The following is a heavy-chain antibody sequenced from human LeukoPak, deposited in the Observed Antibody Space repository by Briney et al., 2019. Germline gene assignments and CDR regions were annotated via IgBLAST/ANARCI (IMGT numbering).Heavy chain of an antibody. D-gene: IGHD4-17*01. CDR1: GFTFSSYA. Sequence: GGSLRLSCAASGFTFSSYAMSWVRQAPGKGLEWVSAISGSGGSTYYADSVKGRFTISRDNSENTLYLQMNSLRAEDTAVYYCAKAGHDYGVPTYFDYWGQGTLVTVSS. CDR3: AKAGHDYGVPTYFDY. CDR2: ISGSGGST. V-gene: IGHV3-23*01. J-gene: IGHJ4*02.